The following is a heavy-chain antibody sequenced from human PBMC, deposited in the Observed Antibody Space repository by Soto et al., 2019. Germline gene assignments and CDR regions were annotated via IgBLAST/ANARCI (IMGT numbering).Heavy chain of an antibody. CDR2: IDPSDSYV. CDR3: TRRASSSFYHFDF. J-gene: IGHJ4*02. Sequence: GESLKISCQASGYSFTAYWVTWVRQMPGKGLEWMATIDPSDSYVDYSPSFRGHVTFSVDRSITTVYLQWNSLKASDSAMYFCTRRASSSFYHFDFWGQGALVTVSS. CDR1: GYSFTAYW. V-gene: IGHV5-10-1*01. D-gene: IGHD2-2*01.